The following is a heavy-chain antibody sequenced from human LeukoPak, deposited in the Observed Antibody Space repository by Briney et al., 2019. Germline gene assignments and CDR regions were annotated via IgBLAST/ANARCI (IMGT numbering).Heavy chain of an antibody. J-gene: IGHJ4*02. V-gene: IGHV4-30-2*01. CDR2: IYHSGST. CDR1: GGSISSGGYS. D-gene: IGHD3-22*01. CDR3: ARITMTGGYFDY. Sequence: SETLSLTCAVSGGSISSGGYSWRWIRQPPGKGLEWIGYIYHSGSTYYNPSLKSRVTISVDRSKNQFSLKLSSVTAADTAVYYCARITMTGGYFDYWGQGTLVTVSS.